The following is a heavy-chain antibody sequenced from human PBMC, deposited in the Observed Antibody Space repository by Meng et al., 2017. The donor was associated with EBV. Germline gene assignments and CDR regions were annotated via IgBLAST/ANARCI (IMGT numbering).Heavy chain of an antibody. Sequence: QVQVVQSGAEGKRPGSSVKVSCKTSGGTFRSDAVSWVRQAPGQGLEWMGGLIPMSDAPYYAQKFQDRVTITADESTSTHYMDLSGLRSEDTAVYYCASESGRGFTPDYWGQGTLVTVSS. CDR3: ASESGRGFTPDY. CDR2: LIPMSDAP. D-gene: IGHD3-10*01. J-gene: IGHJ4*02. CDR1: GGTFRSDA. V-gene: IGHV1-69*01.